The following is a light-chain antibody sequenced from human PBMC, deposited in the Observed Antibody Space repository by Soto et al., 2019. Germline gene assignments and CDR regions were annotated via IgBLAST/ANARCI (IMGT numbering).Light chain of an antibody. Sequence: DIQMTQSPSSLSASVGDRVTITCRASESIARHLNWYQQKPGKAPKLLIYAASSLQNEVPSRFRGDGSGTDFTLTISNLQPEDFATYYCQQTYSTLSITFGRGTRLEIK. V-gene: IGKV1-39*01. CDR3: QQTYSTLSIT. CDR1: ESIARH. J-gene: IGKJ5*01. CDR2: AAS.